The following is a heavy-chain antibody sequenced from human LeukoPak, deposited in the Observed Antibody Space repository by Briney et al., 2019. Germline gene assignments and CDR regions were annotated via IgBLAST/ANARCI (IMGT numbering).Heavy chain of an antibody. J-gene: IGHJ4*02. V-gene: IGHV1-46*01. Sequence: ASVKVSCKACGYTFTSYYMHWVRQAAGQGLEWMGIINPSGGSTSYAQQFQGRVTMTRDTSTSTVYMELSSLRPEDTAVSYCARDRVPTVITYAPFDYWGQGTLVTVSS. D-gene: IGHD4-17*01. CDR3: ARDRVPTVITYAPFDY. CDR1: GYTFTSYY. CDR2: INPSGGST.